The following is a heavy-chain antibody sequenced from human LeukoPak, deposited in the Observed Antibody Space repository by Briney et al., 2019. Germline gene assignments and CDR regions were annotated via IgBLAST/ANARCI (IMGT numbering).Heavy chain of an antibody. CDR3: ARDSGSGWYFDY. CDR2: IWYDGSNK. J-gene: IGHJ4*02. D-gene: IGHD6-19*01. V-gene: IGHV3-33*01. Sequence: AGGSLRLSCAASGFTFSSYGMHWVRQAPGKGLEWVAVIWYDGSNKYYADSVKGRFTISRDNSKNTLYLQMNSLRAEDTAVYYCARDSGSGWYFDYWGQGTLVTVSS. CDR1: GFTFSSYG.